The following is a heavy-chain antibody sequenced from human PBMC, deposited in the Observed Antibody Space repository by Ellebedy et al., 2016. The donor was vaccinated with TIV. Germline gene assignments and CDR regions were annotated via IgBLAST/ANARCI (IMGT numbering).Heavy chain of an antibody. D-gene: IGHD4-17*01. CDR3: ARLHRDYGDFLDAFDF. CDR2: IYPGDSDT. CDR1: GYSFSTYW. Sequence: GESLKISCKASGYSFSTYWIGWVRQMPGKGLEWMGIIYPGDSDTRNSPSFEGHVTILADESISTAYLHWSSLKASDTAIYYCARLHRDYGDFLDAFDFWGQGTMVTVSS. J-gene: IGHJ3*01. V-gene: IGHV5-51*01.